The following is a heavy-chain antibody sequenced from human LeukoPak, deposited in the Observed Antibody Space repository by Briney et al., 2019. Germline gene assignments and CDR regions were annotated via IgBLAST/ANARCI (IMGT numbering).Heavy chain of an antibody. CDR2: IQYSGNT. CDR3: ASLLAAETGYFQH. D-gene: IGHD6-13*01. CDR1: GGSISSYY. Sequence: SETLPLTCTVSGGSISSYYWSWIRQPPGKGLEWIGYIQYSGNTNYNPSLKSRVTMSVDTSKKQFSLKMSSVTAADTAVYYCASLLAAETGYFQHWGQGTLVTVSS. V-gene: IGHV4-59*01. J-gene: IGHJ1*01.